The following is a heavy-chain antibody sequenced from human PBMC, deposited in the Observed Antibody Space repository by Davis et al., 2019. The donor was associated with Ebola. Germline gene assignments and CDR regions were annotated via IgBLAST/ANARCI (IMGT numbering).Heavy chain of an antibody. CDR1: GFTFSSYA. CDR2: ISYDGSNK. V-gene: IGHV3-30-3*01. CDR3: ARDQYYYDSSGYYSRYFDY. D-gene: IGHD3-22*01. Sequence: GESLKISCAASGFTFSSYAMHWVRQAPGKGLEWVAVISYDGSNKYYADSVKGRFTISRDNAKNSLYLQMNSLRAEDTAVYYCARDQYYYDSSGYYSRYFDYWGQGTLVTVSS. J-gene: IGHJ4*02.